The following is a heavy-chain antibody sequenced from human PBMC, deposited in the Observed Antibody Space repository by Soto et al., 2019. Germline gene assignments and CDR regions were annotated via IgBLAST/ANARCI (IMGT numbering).Heavy chain of an antibody. V-gene: IGHV3-23*01. CDR2: ISESGDST. D-gene: IGHD1-1*01. CDR1: GFTFSNYA. Sequence: EVQLLESGGGLLQPGGSLRLSCAASGFTFSNYAMSWVRQAPGKGLEWVSSISESGDSTYYAGSVRGRFTISRDNSKNTLYLQMNSLRAEDTAVYYCAKRWQGVESNWGQGTLVTVSS. CDR3: AKRWQGVESN. J-gene: IGHJ4*02.